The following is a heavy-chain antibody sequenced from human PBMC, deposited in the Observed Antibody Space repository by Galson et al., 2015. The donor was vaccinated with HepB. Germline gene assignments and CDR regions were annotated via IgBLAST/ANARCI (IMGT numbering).Heavy chain of an antibody. CDR3: AKTGGGDSRDY. CDR2: ISSSGVTT. V-gene: IGHV3-11*01. CDR1: GFPFSNHY. D-gene: IGHD2-21*02. J-gene: IGHJ4*02. Sequence: SLRLSCAASGFPFSNHYMAWIRQAPGKGPEWLSFISSSGVTTYYADSVKGRFTISRDNAKNSLYLQMSSLRADDTAVYYCAKTGGGDSRDYWGQGTLVTVSS.